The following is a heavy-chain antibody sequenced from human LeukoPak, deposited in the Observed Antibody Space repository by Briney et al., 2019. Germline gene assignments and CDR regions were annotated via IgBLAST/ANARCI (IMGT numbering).Heavy chain of an antibody. CDR1: GGSISSYY. CDR3: ARRLTQYDCFDP. V-gene: IGHV4-59*01. D-gene: IGHD2-2*01. CDR2: IYYSGST. J-gene: IGHJ5*02. Sequence: SETLSLTCSVSGGSISSYYWSWIRQPPGKGLEWIGHIYYSGSTNYNPSLKSRVTISIDTSKNQFSLWLSSVTAADTAVYYCARRLTQYDCFDPWGQGILVTVSS.